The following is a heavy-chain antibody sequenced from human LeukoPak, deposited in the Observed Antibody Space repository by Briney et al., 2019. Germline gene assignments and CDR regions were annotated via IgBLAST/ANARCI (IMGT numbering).Heavy chain of an antibody. CDR3: ARVGHYYDSSNPTDY. CDR1: GGSISRTNYY. CDR2: FYNSGST. D-gene: IGHD3-22*01. J-gene: IGHJ4*02. V-gene: IGHV4-39*07. Sequence: SETLSLTCTVSGGSISRTNYYWGWIRQPPGKGLEWIGSFYNSGSTYYNPSLKSRVTISVDTSKSQFSLKLSSVTAADTAVYYCARVGHYYDSSNPTDYWGQGTLVTVSS.